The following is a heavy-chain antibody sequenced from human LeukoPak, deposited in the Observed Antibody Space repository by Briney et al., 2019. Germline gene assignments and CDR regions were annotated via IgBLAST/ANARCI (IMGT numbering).Heavy chain of an antibody. CDR2: ISWSSGSI. CDR3: AREWLSDAFDI. Sequence: GGSLRLSCAASGFTFDDYAMHWVRQAPGKGLEWVSGISWSSGSIGYADSVKGRFTISRDNAKNSLYLQMNSLRAEDTALYHCAREWLSDAFDIWGQGTMVTVSS. J-gene: IGHJ3*02. CDR1: GFTFDDYA. V-gene: IGHV3-9*01. D-gene: IGHD3-22*01.